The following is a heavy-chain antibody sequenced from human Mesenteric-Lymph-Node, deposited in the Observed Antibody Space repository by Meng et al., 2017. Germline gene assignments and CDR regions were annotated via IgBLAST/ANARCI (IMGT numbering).Heavy chain of an antibody. CDR1: GFNFDEYG. CDR3: ARGSGSYFGDY. Sequence: EVQLVESGGGVVRPGGSVRLSCAASGFNFDEYGISGVRQAPGKGLEWVSGINWNGGSTGYADSVKGRFTISRDNAKNSLYLQMNSLRAEDTALYHCARGSGSYFGDYWGQGTLVTVSS. CDR2: INWNGGST. J-gene: IGHJ4*02. V-gene: IGHV3-20*01. D-gene: IGHD1-26*01.